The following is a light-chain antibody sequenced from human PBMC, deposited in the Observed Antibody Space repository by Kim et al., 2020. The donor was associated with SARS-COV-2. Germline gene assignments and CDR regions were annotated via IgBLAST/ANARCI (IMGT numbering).Light chain of an antibody. CDR1: QSISSY. J-gene: IGKJ2*01. CDR2: AAS. Sequence: GDRVTITCRASQSISSYLNWYQQKPGKAPKLLIYAASSLQSGVPSRFSGSGSGTDFTLTISSLQPEDFATYYCQQSYSTPRTFGQGTKLEIK. CDR3: QQSYSTPRT. V-gene: IGKV1-39*01.